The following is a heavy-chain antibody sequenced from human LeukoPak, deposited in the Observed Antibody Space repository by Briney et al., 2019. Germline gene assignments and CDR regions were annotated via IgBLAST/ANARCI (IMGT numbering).Heavy chain of an antibody. CDR2: IKQDGSEK. Sequence: GGSLRLSCAASEFTFSSYWMSWVRQAPGKGLEWVANIKQDGSEKYYVDSVKGRFTISRDNAKNSLYLQMNSLRAEDTAVYYCARDTWGYFDYWGQGTLVTVSS. CDR3: ARDTWGYFDY. CDR1: EFTFSSYW. D-gene: IGHD7-27*01. J-gene: IGHJ4*02. V-gene: IGHV3-7*01.